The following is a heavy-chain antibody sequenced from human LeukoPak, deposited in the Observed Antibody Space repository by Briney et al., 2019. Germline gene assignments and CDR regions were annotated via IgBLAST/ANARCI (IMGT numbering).Heavy chain of an antibody. V-gene: IGHV4-39*01. J-gene: IGHJ5*02. CDR3: ARASFNVVFGNWFDP. CDR2: VYYSGST. CDR1: SGSIGSSSYY. Sequence: SETLSLTCTVSSGSIGSSSYYWGWIRQAPGKGLEWIGNVYYSGSTFYNPSLKSRVTISVDTSKNQFSLKLRSVTAADTAIYYCARASFNVVFGNWFDPWGQGTLVTVSS. D-gene: IGHD2-8*01.